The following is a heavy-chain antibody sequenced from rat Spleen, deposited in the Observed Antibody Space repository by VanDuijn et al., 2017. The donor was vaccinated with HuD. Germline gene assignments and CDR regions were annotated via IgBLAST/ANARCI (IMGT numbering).Heavy chain of an antibody. J-gene: IGHJ3*01. Sequence: EVQLVESGGGLVQPGRSLKLSCAAAGFTFSDYNMAWVRQAPKQGLEWVATIMYDGSRTYYRDSVKGRFTISRDNAKSTLYLQMDSLRSEDTATYYCARLGTEAIGNWFSYWGQGTLVTVSS. D-gene: IGHD1-11*01. CDR2: IMYDGSRT. CDR1: GFTFSDYN. CDR3: ARLGTEAIGNWFSY. V-gene: IGHV5S10*01.